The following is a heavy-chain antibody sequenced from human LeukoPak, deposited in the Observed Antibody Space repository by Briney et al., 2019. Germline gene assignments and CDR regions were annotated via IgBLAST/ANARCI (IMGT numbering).Heavy chain of an antibody. J-gene: IGHJ4*02. CDR1: GGSISSSSYY. Sequence: PSETLSLTCTVSGGSISSSSYYWGWIRQPPGKGLEWIGSIYYSGSTYYNPSLKSRVTISVDTSKNQFSLKLSSVTAADTAVYYCARVHYGGNSFDLFDYWGQGTLVTVSS. V-gene: IGHV4-39*07. CDR2: IYYSGST. CDR3: ARVHYGGNSFDLFDY. D-gene: IGHD4-23*01.